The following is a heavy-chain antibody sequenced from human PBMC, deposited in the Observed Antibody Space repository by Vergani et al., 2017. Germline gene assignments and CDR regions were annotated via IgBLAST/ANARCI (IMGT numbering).Heavy chain of an antibody. CDR3: AAGYDSSGPPLEGRYYYGMDV. CDR1: GYTFTGYY. V-gene: IGHV1-2*02. Sequence: QVQLVQSGAEVKKPGASVKVSCKASGYTFTGYYMHWVRQAPGQGLEWMVWINPNSGGTNYAQKFQGRVTMTRDTSISTPSMELSRLRSDDPAVYYCAAGYDSSGPPLEGRYYYGMDVWGQGTMVTVSS. CDR2: INPNSGGT. D-gene: IGHD3-22*01. J-gene: IGHJ6*02.